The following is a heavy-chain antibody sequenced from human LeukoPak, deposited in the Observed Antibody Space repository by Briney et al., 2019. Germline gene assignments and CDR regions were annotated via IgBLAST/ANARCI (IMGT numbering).Heavy chain of an antibody. V-gene: IGHV4-61*02. CDR1: GGSISSGSYY. CDR2: IYTSGST. Sequence: SQTLSLTCTVSGGSISSGSYYWSWIRQPAGKGLEWIGRIYTSGSTNYNPSLKSRVTISVDTSKNQFSLKLSSVTAADTAVYYCARGPGMVNATLGGYWFDPWGQGTLVTVSS. D-gene: IGHD2-8*01. J-gene: IGHJ5*02. CDR3: ARGPGMVNATLGGYWFDP.